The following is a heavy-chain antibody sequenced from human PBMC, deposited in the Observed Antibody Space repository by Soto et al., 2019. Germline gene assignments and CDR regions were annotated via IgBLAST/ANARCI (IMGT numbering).Heavy chain of an antibody. J-gene: IGHJ3*02. CDR2: IYSGGST. CDR3: ARYYYDSSGPTDGFDAFHI. V-gene: IGHV3-53*01. D-gene: IGHD3-22*01. CDR1: GFTVSSNY. Sequence: GSLSLSCAASGFTVSSNYMSWVRQAPGKGLEWVSVIYSGGSTYYADSVKGRFTISRDNSKNTLYLQMNSLRAEDTAVYYCARYYYDSSGPTDGFDAFHIWGQGTMVTVSS.